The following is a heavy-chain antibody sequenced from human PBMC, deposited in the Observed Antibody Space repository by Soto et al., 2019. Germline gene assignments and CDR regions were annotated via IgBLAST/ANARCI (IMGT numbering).Heavy chain of an antibody. CDR2: ISYDGSNK. Sequence: GGSLRLSCAASGFTFSSYGMHWVRQAPGKGLEWVAVISYDGSNKYYADSVKGRFTISRDNSKNTLYLQMNSLRAEDTAVYYCAKDLWELLHYYYGMDVWGQGTTVTVSS. J-gene: IGHJ6*02. D-gene: IGHD1-26*01. CDR1: GFTFSSYG. CDR3: AKDLWELLHYYYGMDV. V-gene: IGHV3-30*18.